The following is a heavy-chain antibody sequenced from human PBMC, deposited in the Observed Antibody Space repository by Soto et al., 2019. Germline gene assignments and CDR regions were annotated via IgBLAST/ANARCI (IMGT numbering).Heavy chain of an antibody. CDR3: ARLSRITCIVN. D-gene: IGHD3-10*01. V-gene: IGHV1-46*04. CDR2: IDPSTGTS. J-gene: IGHJ4*02. CDR1: GYTFADYS. Sequence: QVRLVQSGAEVKSPGTSVKVSCQTSGYTFADYSIHWVRQAPGQGLEYMGNIDPSTGTSDSAQTLKGRISMTTDASTSTVYMELNNLRSADTAVYYCARLSRITCIVNWGKGTLVNVSA.